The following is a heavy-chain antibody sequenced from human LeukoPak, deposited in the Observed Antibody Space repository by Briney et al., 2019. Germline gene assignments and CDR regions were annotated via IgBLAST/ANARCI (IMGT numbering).Heavy chain of an antibody. CDR2: IWYDEITK. D-gene: IGHD6-19*01. V-gene: IGHV3-30*02. J-gene: IGHJ4*02. Sequence: GGTLRLSCVASGFTFRSYGIHWVRQAPGKGLEWLAFIWYDEITKNYADSVKGRLTISRDNSKNTLYVQLNSLRPDDTAVYYCAKDRRGSSGEGYFDYWGQGTLVTVSS. CDR1: GFTFRSYG. CDR3: AKDRRGSSGEGYFDY.